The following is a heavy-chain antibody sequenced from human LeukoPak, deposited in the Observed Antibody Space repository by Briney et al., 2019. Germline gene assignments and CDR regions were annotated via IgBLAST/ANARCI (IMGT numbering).Heavy chain of an antibody. CDR1: GFSFSNYW. CDR2: INNDGSDT. V-gene: IGHV3-74*01. D-gene: IGHD3-3*02. CDR3: ARVSARSYESGILKGFYVDY. Sequence: GGSLRLSCAASGFSFSNYWMHWVRQAPGKGLVWVSRINNDGSDTVYADSVKGRFTISRDNANNLLSLQMNSLRVEDTGVYYCARVSARSYESGILKGFYVDYWGQGALVTVSS. J-gene: IGHJ4*02.